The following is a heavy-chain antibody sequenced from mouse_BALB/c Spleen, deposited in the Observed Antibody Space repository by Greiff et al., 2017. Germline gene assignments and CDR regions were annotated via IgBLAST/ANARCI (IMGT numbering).Heavy chain of an antibody. V-gene: IGHV5-9-4*01. CDR1: GFTFSSYA. Sequence: DVMLVESGGGLVKPGGSLKLSCAASGFTFSSYAMSWVRQSPEKRLEWVAEISSGGSYTYYPDTVTGRFTISRDNAKNTLYLEMSSLRSEDTAMYYCARRVRGLNYFDYWGQGTTLTVSS. J-gene: IGHJ2*01. CDR2: ISSGGSYT. CDR3: ARRVRGLNYFDY. D-gene: IGHD2-14*01.